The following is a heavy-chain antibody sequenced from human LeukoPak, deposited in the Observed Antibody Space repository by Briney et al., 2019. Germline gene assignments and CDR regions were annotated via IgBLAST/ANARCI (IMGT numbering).Heavy chain of an antibody. V-gene: IGHV4-59*01. CDR3: ARRTAAGTAPRYYYYYMDV. J-gene: IGHJ6*03. CDR1: GGSISSYY. Sequence: SEPLSLTGTVSGGSISSYYWCWIRQPPGKGLEWSGCIYYSGSTNYNPPPKSRVTISIDTSKNHFSLKLSSVTAADTAVYYCARRTAAGTAPRYYYYYMDVWGKGTTVTISS. CDR2: IYYSGST. D-gene: IGHD6-13*01.